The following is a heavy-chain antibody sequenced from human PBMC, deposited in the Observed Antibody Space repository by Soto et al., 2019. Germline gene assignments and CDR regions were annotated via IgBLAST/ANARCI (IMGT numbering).Heavy chain of an antibody. CDR2: ISGSGGST. V-gene: IGHV3-23*01. CDR1: GFTFSSYA. J-gene: IGHJ6*02. Sequence: GGSLRLSCAASGFTFSSYAMSWVRQAPGKGLEWVSAISGSGGSTYYADSVKGRFTISRDNSKNTLYLQMNSLRAEDTAVYYCAKDTAMGYYYYYGMDVWGQGTTGTVS. D-gene: IGHD5-18*01. CDR3: AKDTAMGYYYYYGMDV.